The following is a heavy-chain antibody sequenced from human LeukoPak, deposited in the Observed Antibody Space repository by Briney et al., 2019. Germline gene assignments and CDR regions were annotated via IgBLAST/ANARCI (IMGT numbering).Heavy chain of an antibody. CDR3: AKGSAIYASGGRYYFDS. CDR1: GFIFNGYA. CDR2: SSGSGGST. V-gene: IGHV3-23*01. D-gene: IGHD3-3*01. Sequence: GGSLRLSCAASGFIFNGYAMNWVRQAPGKALEWVSASSGSGGSTFYAGSVKGRFTISRDNSNNTLFLQMNSLRAEDTAVYYCAKGSAIYASGGRYYFDSWGQGTLVTVSS. J-gene: IGHJ4*02.